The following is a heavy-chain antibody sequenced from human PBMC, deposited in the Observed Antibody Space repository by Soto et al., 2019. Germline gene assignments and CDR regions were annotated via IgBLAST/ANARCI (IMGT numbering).Heavy chain of an antibody. V-gene: IGHV1-2*02. CDR3: ARDGCSSTSCSVWGYYGMDV. D-gene: IGHD2-2*01. J-gene: IGHJ6*02. CDR1: GYTFTGYY. CDR2: INPNSGGT. Sequence: QVQLVQSGAEVKKPGASVKVSCKASGYTFTGYYMHWVRQAPGQGLEWMGWINPNSGGTNYAQKFQGGVTMTRDTSISTAYMELSRLRSDDTAVYYCARDGCSSTSCSVWGYYGMDVWGQGTTVTVSS.